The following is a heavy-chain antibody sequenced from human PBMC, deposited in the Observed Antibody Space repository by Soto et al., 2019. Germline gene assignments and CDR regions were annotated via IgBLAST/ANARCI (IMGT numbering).Heavy chain of an antibody. J-gene: IGHJ4*02. V-gene: IGHV1-45*02. CDR3: ASGGAGSGPFTWELPDH. CDR2: IAPFSGDV. D-gene: IGHD1-26*01. CDR1: GNTFSYRY. Sequence: QMQLVQSGAEVTKTGSSVTVSCQALGNTFSYRYLHWVQQAPGQALEWMGWIAPFSGDVHYAQKFQERVTLTRDRSINTAYMRMSSLRSEDTAIYFCASGGAGSGPFTWELPDHWGQGTLVTVSS.